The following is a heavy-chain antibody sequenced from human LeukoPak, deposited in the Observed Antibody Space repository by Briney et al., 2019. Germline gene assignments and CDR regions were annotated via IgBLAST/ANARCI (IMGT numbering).Heavy chain of an antibody. CDR2: ISGSSSST. CDR3: ARNPGGIGDY. V-gene: IGHV3-48*02. D-gene: IGHD4-23*01. J-gene: IGHJ4*02. Sequence: GGSLRLSCAASGFTFSIYSMNWVRQAPGKGLEWVSFISGSSSSTFYADSVKGRFTDSRDNAKNSLYLQMNSLRDEDTAVYYCARNPGGIGDYWGQGTLVTVSS. CDR1: GFTFSIYS.